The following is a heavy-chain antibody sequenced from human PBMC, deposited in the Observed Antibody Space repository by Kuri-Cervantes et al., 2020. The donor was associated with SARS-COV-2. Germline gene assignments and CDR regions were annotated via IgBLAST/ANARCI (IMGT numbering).Heavy chain of an antibody. D-gene: IGHD3-10*01. V-gene: IGHV4-39*01. CDR1: GGSISSSSYY. Sequence: GSLRLSCTVSGGSISSSSYYWGWIRQPPGKGLEWIGSIYYSGSTYYNPSLKSRVTISVDTSKNQFSLKLSSVTAADTAVYYCATDYYGSGSSSDYWGQGTLVTVSS. CDR3: ATDYYGSGSSSDY. CDR2: IYYSGST. J-gene: IGHJ4*02.